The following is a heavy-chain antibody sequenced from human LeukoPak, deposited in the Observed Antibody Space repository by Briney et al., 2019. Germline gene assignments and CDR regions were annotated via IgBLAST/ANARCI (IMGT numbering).Heavy chain of an antibody. D-gene: IGHD1-26*01. V-gene: IGHV3-30*18. CDR1: GFTFSSYG. Sequence: GRSLRLSRAASGFTFSSYGMHWVRQAPGKGLEWVAVISYDGSNKYYADSVKGRFTISRDNSKNTLYLQMNSLRADDTAVYYCAKDLGRYRNNFFDYWGQGNLVTVSS. CDR2: ISYDGSNK. J-gene: IGHJ4*02. CDR3: AKDLGRYRNNFFDY.